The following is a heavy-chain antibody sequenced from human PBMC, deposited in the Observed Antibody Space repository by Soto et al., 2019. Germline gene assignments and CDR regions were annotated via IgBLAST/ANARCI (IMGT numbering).Heavy chain of an antibody. D-gene: IGHD1-26*01. CDR3: GIPGATGHLVY. V-gene: IGHV1-24*01. Sequence: ASVKVSCKVSGYSFSEMSMHWVRQTPEKGLEWMGSFDGEDGQTMYAQKFQGRVTMTEDTSADTAYMELSSLRSDDTAVYYGGIPGATGHLVYRDQGSRVTFAS. CDR1: GYSFSEMS. J-gene: IGHJ4*02. CDR2: FDGEDGQT.